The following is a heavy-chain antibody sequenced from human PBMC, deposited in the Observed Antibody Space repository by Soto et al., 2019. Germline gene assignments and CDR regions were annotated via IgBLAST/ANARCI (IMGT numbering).Heavy chain of an antibody. CDR2: IKQDGSEK. CDR1: GFTFSSYW. J-gene: IGHJ6*02. Sequence: EVQLVESGGVLVQPGGSLRLSCAASGFTFSSYWMSWVRQAPGKGLEWVANIKQDGSEKYYVDSLKGRFTISRDNAKKSLYLQMNTLRAKDTAVYYCARERLRRPYYYYYGMDVWGQGTTVTVSS. V-gene: IGHV3-7*03. CDR3: ARERLRRPYYYYYGMDV.